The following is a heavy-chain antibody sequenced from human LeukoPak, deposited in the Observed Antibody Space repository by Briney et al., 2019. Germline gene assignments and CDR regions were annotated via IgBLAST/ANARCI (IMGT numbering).Heavy chain of an antibody. Sequence: GGSLRLSCAASGFTFSSYSMDWVRQAPGKGLEWVSSISSSSSYIYYADSVKGRFTISRDNAKNSLYLQMNSLRAEDTAVYYCAKESYYDILTGYYSQYAFDIWGQGTMVTVSS. V-gene: IGHV3-21*04. CDR1: GFTFSSYS. CDR3: AKESYYDILTGYYSQYAFDI. D-gene: IGHD3-9*01. CDR2: ISSSSSYI. J-gene: IGHJ3*02.